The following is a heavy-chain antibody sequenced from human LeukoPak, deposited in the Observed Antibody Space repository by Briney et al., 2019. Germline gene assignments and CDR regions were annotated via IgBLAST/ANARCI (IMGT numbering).Heavy chain of an antibody. CDR2: INPNSGGT. D-gene: IGHD1-26*01. CDR3: ARGMEPYYYMDV. Sequence: ASVKVSCKASGYTFNGYYMHWVRQAPGQGLEWMGWINPNSGGTNHAQKFQGRVTMTRDTSISTAYMELSRLRSDDTAVYYCARGMEPYYYMDVWGKGTTVTVSS. CDR1: GYTFNGYY. J-gene: IGHJ6*03. V-gene: IGHV1-2*02.